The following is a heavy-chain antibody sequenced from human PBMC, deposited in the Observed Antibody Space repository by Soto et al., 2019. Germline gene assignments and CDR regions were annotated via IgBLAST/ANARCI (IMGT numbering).Heavy chain of an antibody. V-gene: IGHV3-23*01. CDR3: AKDGTLPSSFLAY. CDR1: GFTFSSYA. D-gene: IGHD2-2*01. Sequence: VGSLRLSCAASGFTFSSYAMSWVRQAPGKGLEWVSVISGSGGSIYYTDSVEGRFTISRDNSKNTLYLQMHSLRAEDTAVYYCAKDGTLPSSFLAYWGQGTLVTVSS. CDR2: ISGSGGSI. J-gene: IGHJ4*02.